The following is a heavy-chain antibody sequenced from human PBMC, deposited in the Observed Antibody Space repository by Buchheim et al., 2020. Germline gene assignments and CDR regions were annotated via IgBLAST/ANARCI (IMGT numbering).Heavy chain of an antibody. CDR1: GFTFSSYG. V-gene: IGHV3-30*18. D-gene: IGHD5-18*01. CDR3: AKDQRSSYGSNYYYYGMDV. J-gene: IGHJ6*02. CDR2: ISYDGSIK. Sequence: QVQLVESGGGVVQPGRSLRLSCVASGFTFSSYGIHWVRQAPGKGLEWVAVISYDGSIKYYADSVKGRFTISRDNSKNTVYLQMNSLRAEDTAVYYCAKDQRSSYGSNYYYYGMDVWGQGTT.